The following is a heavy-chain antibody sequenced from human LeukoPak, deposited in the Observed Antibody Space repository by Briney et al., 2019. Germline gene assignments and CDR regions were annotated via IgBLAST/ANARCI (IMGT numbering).Heavy chain of an antibody. CDR3: ARDGENHYYDY. J-gene: IGHJ4*02. CDR1: GFTVSSNN. V-gene: IGHV3-66*01. CDR2: IYSDGSI. Sequence: GGSLRLSCAASGFTVSSNNKSWVRQPPAKGLEWESVIYSDGSINYYDSVKGRFTITRDNYKNTVYLEMNSLRAEDTAVYYCARDGENHYYDYWGEGTLVTVST. D-gene: IGHD7-27*01.